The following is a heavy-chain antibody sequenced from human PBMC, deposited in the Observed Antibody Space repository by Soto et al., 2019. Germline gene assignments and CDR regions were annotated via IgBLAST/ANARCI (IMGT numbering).Heavy chain of an antibody. D-gene: IGHD2-15*01. Sequence: TSETLSLTCAVYGGSFSGYYWSWVRQPPGKGLEWIGEINHSGSTNYNPSLKSRVTISVDTSKNQFSLKLSSVTAADTAVYYCARGRYCSGGTCYSDYWGQGTLVTVSS. CDR2: INHSGST. J-gene: IGHJ4*02. V-gene: IGHV4-34*01. CDR3: ARGRYCSGGTCYSDY. CDR1: GGSFSGYY.